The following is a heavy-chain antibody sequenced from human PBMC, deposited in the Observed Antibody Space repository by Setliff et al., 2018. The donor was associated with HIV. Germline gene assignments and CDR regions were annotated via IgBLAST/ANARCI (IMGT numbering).Heavy chain of an antibody. V-gene: IGHV4-39*01. D-gene: IGHD2-15*01. CDR2: IYYSGSN. CDR3: ARVVDADYLDY. Sequence: PSETLSLTCTVSGGSIRSSSSYWGWIRQPPGKGLEWIGIIYYSGSNYYKPSLKSRVTISVDTSKSQFSMKLNSVTAADTSMYYCARVVDADYLDYWGQGTPVTVSS. CDR1: GGSIRSSSSY. J-gene: IGHJ4*02.